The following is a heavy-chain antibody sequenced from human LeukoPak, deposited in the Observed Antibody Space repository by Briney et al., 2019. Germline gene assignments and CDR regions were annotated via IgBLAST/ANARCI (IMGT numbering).Heavy chain of an antibody. V-gene: IGHV4-34*01. D-gene: IGHD6-13*01. Sequence: PSETLSLTCAVYGGSFSGYYWSWIRQPPGKGLEWIGEINHSGSTNYNPSLKSRVTISVDTSKNQFSLKLSSVTAADTAVYYCARYAGIAAPMRYWGQGTLVTVSS. CDR3: ARYAGIAAPMRY. CDR2: INHSGST. CDR1: GGSFSGYY. J-gene: IGHJ4*02.